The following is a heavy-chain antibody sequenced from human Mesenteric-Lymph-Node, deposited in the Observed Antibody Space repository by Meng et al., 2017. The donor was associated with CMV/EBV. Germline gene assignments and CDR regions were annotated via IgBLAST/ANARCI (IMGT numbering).Heavy chain of an antibody. CDR3: ARSIVGATYYFDY. J-gene: IGHJ4*02. CDR2: IIPMVGSV. D-gene: IGHD1-26*01. V-gene: IGHV1-69*06. Sequence: SVKVSCKASGGTFRSFVISWVRQAPGQGPEWMGRIIPMVGSVTYAQKFQGRVTVTADKSTSTAYMELSSLRFEDTAVYYCARSIVGATYYFDYWGQGTLVTVSS. CDR1: GGTFRSFV.